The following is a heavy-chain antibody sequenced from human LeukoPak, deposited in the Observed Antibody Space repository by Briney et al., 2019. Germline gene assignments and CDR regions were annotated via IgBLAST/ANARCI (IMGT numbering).Heavy chain of an antibody. J-gene: IGHJ6*04. D-gene: IGHD3-10*01. V-gene: IGHV1-2*04. CDR2: ININSGGT. Sequence: SVKVSCKSSGYSFTVYCMYRVRQPPAQGHELMGCININSGGTNYAQKFQGWVTMTRDTSISTAYIELSRLRSDDTAVYYCARSHYYGSGSVYGMDVWGKGTTVTVSS. CDR3: ARSHYYGSGSVYGMDV. CDR1: GYSFTVYC.